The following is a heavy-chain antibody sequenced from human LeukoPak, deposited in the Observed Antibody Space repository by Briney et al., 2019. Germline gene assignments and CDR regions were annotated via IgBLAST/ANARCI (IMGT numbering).Heavy chain of an antibody. CDR2: ISPSADST. CDR3: AIMHGYYDGIGYWVQ. Sequence: GGSLRLSCAASGFTFSSYAMSWVRQAPGKGLEWVSFISPSADSTCNADSVEGRFTISRDNPRNTLYLQMNSLRDEDTAVYYCAIMHGYYDGIGYWVQWREATLVSDCS. J-gene: IGHJ4*02. V-gene: IGHV3-23*01. CDR1: GFTFSSYA. D-gene: IGHD3-22*01.